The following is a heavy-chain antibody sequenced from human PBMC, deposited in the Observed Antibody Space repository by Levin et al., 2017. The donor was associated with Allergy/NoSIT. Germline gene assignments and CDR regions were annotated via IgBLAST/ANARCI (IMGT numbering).Heavy chain of an antibody. Sequence: PGGSLRLSCTASGFTFGDYAMSWFRQAPGKGLEWVGFIRSKAYGGTIEYAASVKGRFTISRDDFKNIAYLQMNSLKIEETGVYYCSRGRYCSSSSCYRGPENWFDPWGQGTLVTVSS. D-gene: IGHD2-2*02. V-gene: IGHV3-49*03. CDR2: IRSKAYGGTI. CDR3: SRGRYCSSSSCYRGPENWFDP. CDR1: GFTFGDYA. J-gene: IGHJ5*02.